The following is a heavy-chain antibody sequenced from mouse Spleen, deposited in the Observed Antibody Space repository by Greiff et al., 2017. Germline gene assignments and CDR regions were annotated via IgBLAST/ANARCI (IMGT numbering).Heavy chain of an antibody. CDR2: IYPGDGDT. CDR1: GYAFSSSW. V-gene: IGHV1-82*01. CDR3: AREGLLYAMDY. J-gene: IGHJ4*01. Sequence: QVQLQQSGPELVKPGASVKISCKASGYAFSSSWMNWVKQRPGQGLEWIGRIYPGDGDTNYNGKFKGKATLTADKSSSTAYMQLSSLTSVDSAVYFCAREGLLYAMDYWGQGTSVTVSS. D-gene: IGHD2-13*01.